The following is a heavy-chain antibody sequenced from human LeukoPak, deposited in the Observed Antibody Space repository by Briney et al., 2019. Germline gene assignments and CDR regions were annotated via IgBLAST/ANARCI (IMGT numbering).Heavy chain of an antibody. V-gene: IGHV3-30*03. Sequence: PGGSLRLSCAASGFTFSSYGMHWVRQAPGKGLEWVAVISYDGSNKYYADSVKGRFTISRDNSKNTLYLQMNSLRAEDTAVYYCAREGPNGGSYYDNWFDPWGQGTLVTVSS. CDR3: AREGPNGGSYYDNWFDP. D-gene: IGHD1-26*01. CDR2: ISYDGSNK. CDR1: GFTFSSYG. J-gene: IGHJ5*02.